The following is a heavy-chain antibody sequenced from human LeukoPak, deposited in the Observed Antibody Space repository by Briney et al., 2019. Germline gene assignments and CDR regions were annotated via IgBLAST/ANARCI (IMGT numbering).Heavy chain of an antibody. Sequence: ASVKVSCKASGGTFSSYAISWVRQAPGQGLEWMGGIIPIFGTANYAQKFQGRVTITADESTSTAYMGLSSLRSEDTAVYYCARDCSGGSCYFDYWGQGTLVTVSS. D-gene: IGHD2-15*01. J-gene: IGHJ4*02. CDR1: GGTFSSYA. CDR3: ARDCSGGSCYFDY. CDR2: IIPIFGTA. V-gene: IGHV1-69*13.